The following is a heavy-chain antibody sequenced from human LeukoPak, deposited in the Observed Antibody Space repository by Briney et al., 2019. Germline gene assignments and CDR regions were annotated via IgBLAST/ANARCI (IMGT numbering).Heavy chain of an antibody. D-gene: IGHD5-24*01. Sequence: SQTLSLTCAVSGGSISSGCSGWSWIRPPQGKGLDWIGYTYHIGNTYYNPSLNSRVTISIDRSKNQFSLKLSSVPAADTAVYYCARAERGMYGMDVWGQGTTVTVSS. CDR2: TYHIGNT. CDR1: GGSISSGCSG. J-gene: IGHJ6*02. CDR3: ARAERGMYGMDV. V-gene: IGHV4-30-2*01.